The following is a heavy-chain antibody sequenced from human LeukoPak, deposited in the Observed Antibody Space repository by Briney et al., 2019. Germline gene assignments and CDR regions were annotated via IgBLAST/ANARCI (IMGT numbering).Heavy chain of an antibody. V-gene: IGHV1-69*05. CDR2: IIPIFGTA. CDR1: GGTFSSYA. J-gene: IGHJ5*02. CDR3: ARDQMWESNWFDP. Sequence: SVKVSCKASGGTFSSYAISWVRQAPGQGLEWMGTIIPIFGTANYAQKFQGRVTITTDESTSTAYMELSSLRFEDTAMYYCARDQMWESNWFDPWGQGTLVTVSS. D-gene: IGHD1-26*01.